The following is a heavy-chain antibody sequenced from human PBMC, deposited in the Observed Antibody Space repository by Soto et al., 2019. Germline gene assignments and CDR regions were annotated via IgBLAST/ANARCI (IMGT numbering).Heavy chain of an antibody. D-gene: IGHD3-22*01. CDR1: DYSISRGYF. CDR2: IYHDGST. CDR3: ARASGYYYNSRGLSAFDI. V-gene: IGHV4-38-2*01. J-gene: IGHJ3*02. Sequence: SETLSLTCAVSDYSISRGYFWGWIRQPPGKGLEWIGSIYHDGSTYYSPSLKSRVSLSVDTSKNQFSLRLRSVTAADTAVYYCARASGYYYNSRGLSAFDIWGQGTMVTVS.